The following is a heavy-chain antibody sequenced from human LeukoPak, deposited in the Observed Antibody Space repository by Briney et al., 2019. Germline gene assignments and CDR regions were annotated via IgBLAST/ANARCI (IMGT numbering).Heavy chain of an antibody. D-gene: IGHD6-19*01. CDR1: GFTFSSYG. V-gene: IGHV3-30*02. Sequence: GGSLRLSCAASGFTFSSYGMHWVRQAPGKGLEWVAFIRYDGSNKYYADSVKGRFTISRDNSKNTLYLQMNSLRAEDMAVYYCAKPNLGSSGCYYWGQGTLVTVSS. CDR3: AKPNLGSSGCYY. CDR2: IRYDGSNK. J-gene: IGHJ4*02.